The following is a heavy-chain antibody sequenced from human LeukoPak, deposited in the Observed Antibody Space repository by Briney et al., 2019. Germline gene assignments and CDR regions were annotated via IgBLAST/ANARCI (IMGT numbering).Heavy chain of an antibody. D-gene: IGHD6-19*01. J-gene: IGHJ4*02. CDR3: AKVGNSSGWYSEDY. CDR1: EFSVGSNY. Sequence: GGSLRLSCAASEFSVGSNYMTWVRQAPGKGLEWVSLIYSGGSTYYADSVKGRFTISRDNSKNTLYLQMNSLRAEDTAVYYCAKVGNSSGWYSEDYWGQGTLVTVSS. V-gene: IGHV3-66*01. CDR2: IYSGGST.